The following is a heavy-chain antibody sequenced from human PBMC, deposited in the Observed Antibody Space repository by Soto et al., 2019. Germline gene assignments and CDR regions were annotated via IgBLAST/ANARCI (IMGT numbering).Heavy chain of an antibody. D-gene: IGHD3-9*01. CDR2: ISSNGGST. CDR3: AKDILDRYFDWLLDY. V-gene: IGHV3-23*01. J-gene: IGHJ4*02. CDR1: GFTFSNYA. Sequence: PRLSCAASGFTFSNYAMTCVRQAPGKGLEYVSAISSNGGSTYYADSVKGRFTISRDNSKNTLYLQMNSLRAEDTAVYYCAKDILDRYFDWLLDYWGQGTLVTAPQ.